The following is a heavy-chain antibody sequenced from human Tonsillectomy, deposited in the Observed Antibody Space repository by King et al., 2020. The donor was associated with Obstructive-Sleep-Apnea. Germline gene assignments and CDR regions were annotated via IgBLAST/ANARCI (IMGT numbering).Heavy chain of an antibody. V-gene: IGHV3-11*01. Sequence: VQLVESGGGLVKPGGSLRLSCGASGFTFSDYSMSWIRQAPGKGLEWVSYISSSGGMIYYADFVKGRLTISRDNAKNSLYLQMNSLRAEDTAVYYCASARNHYYDSSGNYAFDVWGQGTMVTVSS. D-gene: IGHD3-22*01. J-gene: IGHJ3*01. CDR1: GFTFSDYS. CDR3: ASARNHYYDSSGNYAFDV. CDR2: ISSSGGMI.